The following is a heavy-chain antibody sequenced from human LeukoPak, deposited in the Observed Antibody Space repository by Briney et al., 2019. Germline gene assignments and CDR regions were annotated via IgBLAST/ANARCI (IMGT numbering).Heavy chain of an antibody. Sequence: ASVKVSCKASGYTFTTYGITRVRQAPGQGLEWMGWISAYNGNTNYAQKFQGRVTMTTDTSTSTAYMELRSLRSDDTAMYYCARALVDGYKELGYWGQGTLVTVSS. J-gene: IGHJ4*02. CDR1: GYTFTTYG. CDR3: ARALVDGYKELGY. D-gene: IGHD5-24*01. V-gene: IGHV1-18*01. CDR2: ISAYNGNT.